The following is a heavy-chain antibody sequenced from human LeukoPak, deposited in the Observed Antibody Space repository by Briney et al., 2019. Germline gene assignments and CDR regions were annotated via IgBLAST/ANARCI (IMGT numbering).Heavy chain of an antibody. Sequence: GASVNVSFQASGCTFTRYAISWVRQAPGQGLEWVGRIITILGIANYPQQFQDRVTITEDKPTTTAYMKLSSLRSEDTAVYYCARGLTAHQGGTYWGQGTLVTVSS. CDR1: GCTFTRYA. V-gene: IGHV1-69*04. CDR3: ARGLTAHQGGTY. CDR2: IITILGIA. D-gene: IGHD3-16*01. J-gene: IGHJ4*02.